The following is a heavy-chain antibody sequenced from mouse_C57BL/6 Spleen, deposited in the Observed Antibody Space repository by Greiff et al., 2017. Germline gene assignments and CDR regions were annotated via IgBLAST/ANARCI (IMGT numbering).Heavy chain of an antibody. Sequence: QVQLKESGPGLVQPSQSLSITCTVSGFSLTSYGVHWVRQSPGKGLEWLGVIWRGGSTDYNAAFMSRLSITKDNSKSQVFFKMNSLQADDTAIYYCAKKDYGYPLAMDYWGQGTSVTVSS. V-gene: IGHV2-5*01. CDR1: GFSLTSYG. D-gene: IGHD2-14*01. CDR2: IWRGGST. CDR3: AKKDYGYPLAMDY. J-gene: IGHJ4*01.